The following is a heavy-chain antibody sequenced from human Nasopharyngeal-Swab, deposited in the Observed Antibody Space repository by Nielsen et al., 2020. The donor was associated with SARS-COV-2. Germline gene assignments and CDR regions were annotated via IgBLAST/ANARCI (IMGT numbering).Heavy chain of an antibody. Sequence: SETLSLTCAVYGGSFSGYYWSWIRQPPGKGLEWIGEINHSGSTNYNPSLKSRVTISVDTSKNQSSLKLSSVTAADTAVYYCARGASYYYDIWGQGTLVTVSS. CDR3: ARGASYYYDI. CDR1: GGSFSGYY. D-gene: IGHD3-22*01. V-gene: IGHV4-34*01. J-gene: IGHJ4*02. CDR2: INHSGST.